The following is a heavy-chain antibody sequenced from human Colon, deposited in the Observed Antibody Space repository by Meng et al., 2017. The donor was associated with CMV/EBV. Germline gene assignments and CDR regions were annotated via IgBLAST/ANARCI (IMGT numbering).Heavy chain of an antibody. CDR2: ISYDGSEI. CDR3: AKDIWYSGYGYFDY. D-gene: IGHD5-12*01. J-gene: IGHJ4*02. V-gene: IGHV3-30*18. Sequence: SGFTLSGYGMPWVRQAPGKGLEWVAVISYDGSEIYYADSVKGRFTISRDNSKNTLYLHMTSLRAEDTAVYYCAKDIWYSGYGYFDYWGQGTLVTVSS. CDR1: GFTLSGYG.